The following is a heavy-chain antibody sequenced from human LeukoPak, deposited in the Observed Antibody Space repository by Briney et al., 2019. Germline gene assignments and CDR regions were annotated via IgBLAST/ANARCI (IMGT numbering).Heavy chain of an antibody. CDR1: GFTFSSYA. V-gene: IGHV3-23*01. Sequence: AGGSLRLSCAASGFTFSSYAMSWVRQAPGKGLEWVSAISGSGGSTYYADSVKGRFTISRDNSKNTLYLQMNSLRAEDTAVYYCAKDCSGGSCYVYYYYGTDVWGQGTTVTVSS. CDR3: AKDCSGGSCYVYYYYGTDV. J-gene: IGHJ6*02. CDR2: ISGSGGST. D-gene: IGHD2-15*01.